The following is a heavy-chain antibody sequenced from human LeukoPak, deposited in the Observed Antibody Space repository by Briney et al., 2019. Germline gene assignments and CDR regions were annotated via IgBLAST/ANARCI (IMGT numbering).Heavy chain of an antibody. CDR2: INPNGGGT. J-gene: IGHJ4*02. Sequence: ASVKVSCKASGYTFTGYYMHWVRQAPGQGLEWMGWINPNGGGTNYAQKFQGWVTMTRETSISTAYMELSRLRSDDTAVYYCAIRTSFYGGNGGFDYWGQGTLGTVSS. CDR3: AIRTSFYGGNGGFDY. CDR1: GYTFTGYY. D-gene: IGHD4-23*01. V-gene: IGHV1-2*04.